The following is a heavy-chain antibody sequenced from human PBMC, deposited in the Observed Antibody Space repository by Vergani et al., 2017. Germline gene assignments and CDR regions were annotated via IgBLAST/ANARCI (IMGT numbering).Heavy chain of an antibody. V-gene: IGHV4-39*01. CDR2: IYYSGST. Sequence: QLQLHESGPGLVKPSETLSLTCTVPGGSISSSSYYWGWIRQPPGKGLEWIGSIYYSGSTYYNPSLKTRVTISVDTSKNQFSLKLRSVTAADTAVYYCARRGIAAPIDYWGQGTLVTVSS. D-gene: IGHD6-13*01. J-gene: IGHJ4*02. CDR1: GGSISSSSYY. CDR3: ARRGIAAPIDY.